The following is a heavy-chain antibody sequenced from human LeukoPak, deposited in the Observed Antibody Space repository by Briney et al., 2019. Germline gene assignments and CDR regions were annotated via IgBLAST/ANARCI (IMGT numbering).Heavy chain of an antibody. CDR3: AKEGPFEGSYSFQH. V-gene: IGHV3-48*02. D-gene: IGHD3-10*01. CDR2: ITSSSSTI. CDR1: GFTFSSYS. J-gene: IGHJ1*01. Sequence: PGGSLRLSCAASGFTFSSYSMNWVRQAPGQGLEWVSYITSSSSTIFYADSAKGRFTISRDNAKNSLYLQMNSLRDEDTGVYYCAKEGPFEGSYSFQHWGQGTLVTVSS.